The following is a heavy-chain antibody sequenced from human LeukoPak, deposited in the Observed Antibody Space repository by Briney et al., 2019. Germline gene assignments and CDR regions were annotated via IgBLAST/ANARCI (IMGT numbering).Heavy chain of an antibody. CDR3: AGRNMVRGVLNFDY. J-gene: IGHJ4*02. Sequence: ASVKVSCKASGYTFTSYYVHWVRQAPGQGLEWMGRIIPILGIANYAQKFQGRVTITADKSTSTAYMELSSLRSEDTAVYYCAGRNMVRGVLNFDYWGQGTLVTVSS. CDR1: GYTFTSYY. D-gene: IGHD3-10*01. CDR2: IIPILGIA. V-gene: IGHV1-69*02.